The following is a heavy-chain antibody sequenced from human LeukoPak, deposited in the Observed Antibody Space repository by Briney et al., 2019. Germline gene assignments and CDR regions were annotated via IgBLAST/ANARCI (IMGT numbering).Heavy chain of an antibody. D-gene: IGHD2-2*01. CDR3: ARAPDIVVVPAANDY. CDR2: ISSSSSYI. V-gene: IGHV3-21*01. Sequence: GGSLRLSCAASGFTFSSYGMNWVRQAPEKGLEWVSSISSSSSYIYYADSVKGRFTISRDNAKNSLYLQMNSLRAEDTAVYYCARAPDIVVVPAANDYWGQGTLVTVSS. CDR1: GFTFSSYG. J-gene: IGHJ4*02.